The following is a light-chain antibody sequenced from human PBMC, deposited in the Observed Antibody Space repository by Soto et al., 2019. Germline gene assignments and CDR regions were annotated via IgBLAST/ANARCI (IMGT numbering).Light chain of an antibody. CDR3: QQYNSYSLT. V-gene: IGKV1-5*03. Sequence: IPMTQSPSTLSGSLGDRATITCRASQTISSWLAWYQQKPGKAPKLLIYKASSLESGVPSRFSGSGSGTEFTLTISSLQPDDFATYYCQQYNSYSLTFGQGTKVDIK. J-gene: IGKJ1*01. CDR2: KAS. CDR1: QTISSW.